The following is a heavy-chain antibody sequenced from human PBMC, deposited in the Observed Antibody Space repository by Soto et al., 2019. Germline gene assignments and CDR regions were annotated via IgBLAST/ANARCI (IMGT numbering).Heavy chain of an antibody. D-gene: IGHD6-6*01. CDR3: TSLSSSRPYYYYCYKDV. V-gene: IGHV4-59*08. CDR2: IYYSGST. Sequence: SETLSLTCTVSGGSVSSSYWSWIRQPPGKGLEWIGYIYYSGSTKYNPSLKSRVTMSVDTSNNQFSLKMSSVAAADTPVYYCTSLSSSRPYYYYCYKDVWYKGPGVTVSS. CDR1: GGSVSSSY. J-gene: IGHJ6*03.